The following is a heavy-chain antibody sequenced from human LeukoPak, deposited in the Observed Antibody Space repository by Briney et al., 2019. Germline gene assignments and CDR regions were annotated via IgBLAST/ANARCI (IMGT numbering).Heavy chain of an antibody. CDR2: IYYSGST. V-gene: IGHV4-39*07. D-gene: IGHD6-13*01. Sequence: SETLSLTCTVSGGSISSSSYYWGWIRQPPGKGLEWIGSIYYSGSTYYNPSLKSRVTISIDTSKNQFSLKLSSVTAADTAVYYCARSRRIAAAGTGYFQHWGQGTLVTVSS. CDR1: GGSISSSSYY. CDR3: ARSRRIAAAGTGYFQH. J-gene: IGHJ1*01.